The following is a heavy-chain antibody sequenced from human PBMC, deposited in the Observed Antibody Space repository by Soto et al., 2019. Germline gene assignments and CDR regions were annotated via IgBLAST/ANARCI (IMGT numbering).Heavy chain of an antibody. CDR3: AKCVTPSYYFYYGMDV. V-gene: IGHV3-23*01. Sequence: GSMRLSGAASGFTFSSYAMSWVRQAPWKGLEWASAISGSGGSTYYADSVKGRFTISRDNSKNTLYLQMNSLRAEVTAVYYCAKCVTPSYYFYYGMDVLGPGTMVTVSS. CDR1: GFTFSSYA. CDR2: ISGSGGST. J-gene: IGHJ6*02. D-gene: IGHD4-4*01.